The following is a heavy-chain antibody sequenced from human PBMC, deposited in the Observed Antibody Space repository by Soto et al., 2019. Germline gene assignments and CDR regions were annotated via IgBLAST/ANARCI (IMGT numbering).Heavy chain of an antibody. CDR1: GYTFTSYG. Sequence: QVQLVQSGAEVKKPGASVRVSCKASGYTFTSYGISWVRQAPGQGLEWMGWISAYNGNTNYAQKLQGRVTMTTDTTTKKAYMELRSLRSYDPAVYYLAGDYGYESDYLGQGTLVTVSS. D-gene: IGHD5-12*01. CDR3: AGDYGYESDY. J-gene: IGHJ4*02. V-gene: IGHV1-18*01. CDR2: ISAYNGNT.